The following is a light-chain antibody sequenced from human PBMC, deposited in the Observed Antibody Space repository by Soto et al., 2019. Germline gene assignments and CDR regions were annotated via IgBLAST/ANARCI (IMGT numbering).Light chain of an antibody. CDR3: TPSTTGSLSV. J-gene: IGLJ1*01. CDR1: SSDVGGSAY. CDR2: KVT. V-gene: IGLV2-14*01. Sequence: QSALTQAASVSGSPGQSITISCTGTSSDVGGSAYVSWYQQFPGNVPRLLIYKVTNRPSGVSYRFSGSKSGNTASLTISGLQAEDEADYFCTPSTTGSLSVLATGPKVTVL.